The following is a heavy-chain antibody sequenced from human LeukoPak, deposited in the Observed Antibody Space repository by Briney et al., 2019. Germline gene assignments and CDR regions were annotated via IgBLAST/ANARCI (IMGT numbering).Heavy chain of an antibody. CDR1: GFTLDDYA. Sequence: GGSLRLSCAASGFTLDDYATHWVRQAPGKGLEWVSLISGDGGSTYYADSVKGRFTISRDNSKNSLYLQMNSLRTEDTALYYCAREYYYYYGMDVWGQGTTVTVSS. J-gene: IGHJ6*02. D-gene: IGHD1-26*01. V-gene: IGHV3-43*02. CDR3: AREYYYYYGMDV. CDR2: ISGDGGST.